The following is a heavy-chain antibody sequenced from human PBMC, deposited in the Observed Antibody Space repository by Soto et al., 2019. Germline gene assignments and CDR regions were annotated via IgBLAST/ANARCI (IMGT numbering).Heavy chain of an antibody. D-gene: IGHD6-13*01. V-gene: IGHV4-34*01. Sequence: QVQLQQWGAGLLKPSETLSLTYAVYGGSFSGYYWSWIRQPPGKGLEWIGEINHSGSTNYNPSLKSRVTISVDTSKNQFSLKLSSVTAADTAVYYCARRVAAAPSPFFDYWGQGTLVTVSS. CDR1: GGSFSGYY. CDR2: INHSGST. J-gene: IGHJ4*02. CDR3: ARRVAAAPSPFFDY.